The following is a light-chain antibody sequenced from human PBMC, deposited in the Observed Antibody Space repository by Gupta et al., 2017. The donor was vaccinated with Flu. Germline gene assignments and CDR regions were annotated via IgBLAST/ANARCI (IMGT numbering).Light chain of an antibody. CDR3: QAWDSSTCV. V-gene: IGLV3-1*01. CDR1: KLGDIY. CDR2: QDT. Sequence: SYELTQPPSVSVSPGQTASITCSGDKLGDIYVSWYQQKPGQPPGGVIYQDTKRPSGIPERFYGSNSGNKANLTISGTQAMDEAYEYCQAWDSSTCVFGGGTMLTVL. J-gene: IGLJ2*01.